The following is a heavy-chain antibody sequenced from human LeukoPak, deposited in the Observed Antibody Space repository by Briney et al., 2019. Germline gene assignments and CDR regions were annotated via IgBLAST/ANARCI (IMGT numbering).Heavy chain of an antibody. D-gene: IGHD3-9*01. CDR3: ARSGSAYYDILTGYPPPDY. J-gene: IGHJ4*02. CDR1: GFTFSSYG. Sequence: GGSLRLSCAASGFTFSSYGMHWVRQAPGKGLEWVAAISYDGSNKYYADSVKGRFTISRDNSKNTLYLQMNSLRAEDTAVYYCARSGSAYYDILTGYPPPDYWGQGTLVTVSS. V-gene: IGHV3-30*03. CDR2: ISYDGSNK.